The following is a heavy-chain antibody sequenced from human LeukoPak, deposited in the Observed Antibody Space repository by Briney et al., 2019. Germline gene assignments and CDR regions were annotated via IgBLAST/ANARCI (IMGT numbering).Heavy chain of an antibody. J-gene: IGHJ4*02. D-gene: IGHD3-22*01. CDR1: GFTFSSYA. Sequence: PGGSLRLSCAASGFTFSSYAMSWVRQAPGKGLEWVSSISGGGGSPYYADSVKGRFTISRDNSKNTLYLQMNSLRAEDTAVYYCAKGRGSGYYNYFEYWGQGTLVTVSS. CDR2: ISGGGGSP. V-gene: IGHV3-23*01. CDR3: AKGRGSGYYNYFEY.